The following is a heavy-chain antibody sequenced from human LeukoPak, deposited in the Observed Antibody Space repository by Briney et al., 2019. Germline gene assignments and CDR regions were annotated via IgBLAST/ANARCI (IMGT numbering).Heavy chain of an antibody. D-gene: IGHD1-26*01. CDR3: ARVSLCPAYSGTYCYYFDY. J-gene: IGHJ4*02. CDR1: GDSISNYY. Sequence: SETLSLTCIVSGDSISNYYWSWIRQPPGKGLEWIGYIHYSGNTNYNPSLKNRVTISLDTSKNQFSLKLSSVTAADTAVYYCARVSLCPAYSGTYCYYFDYWGQGTLVTVSS. V-gene: IGHV4-59*01. CDR2: IHYSGNT.